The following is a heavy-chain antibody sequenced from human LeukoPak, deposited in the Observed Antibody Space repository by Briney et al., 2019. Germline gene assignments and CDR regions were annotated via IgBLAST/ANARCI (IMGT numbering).Heavy chain of an antibody. Sequence: SETLSLTCTVSGGSISSSSYYWGWIRQPPGKGLEWIGSIYYSGSTYYNPSLKSRVTISVDTSKNQFSLKLSSVTAADTAVYYCARDPAYCSGGSCYGGWFDPWGQGTLVTVSS. CDR1: GGSISSSSYY. J-gene: IGHJ5*02. CDR2: IYYSGST. V-gene: IGHV4-39*07. D-gene: IGHD2-15*01. CDR3: ARDPAYCSGGSCYGGWFDP.